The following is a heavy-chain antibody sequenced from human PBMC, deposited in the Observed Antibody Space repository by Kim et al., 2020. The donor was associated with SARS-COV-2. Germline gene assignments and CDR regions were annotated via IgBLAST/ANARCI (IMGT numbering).Heavy chain of an antibody. CDR3: ANHGLAATYYFNY. J-gene: IGHJ4*02. Sequence: YADSVKGRFTIVRGNSTNTLYLQMNSLRDENTAVYCCANHGLAATYYFNYWGQGTLVTVSS. V-gene: IGHV3-30-3*02. D-gene: IGHD6-6*01.